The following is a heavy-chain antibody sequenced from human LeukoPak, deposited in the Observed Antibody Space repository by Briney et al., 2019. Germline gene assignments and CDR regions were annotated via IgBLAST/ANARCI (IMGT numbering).Heavy chain of an antibody. CDR1: GYTFTSYD. CDR2: MNPNSGNT. J-gene: IGHJ3*02. CDR3: ARGFYYDSSGYPLDAFDI. Sequence: ASVKVSCKASGYTFTSYDIKWVRQATGQGLEWMGWMNPNSGNTGYAQKFQGRVTMTRNTSISTAYMELSSLRSEDTAVYYCARGFYYDSSGYPLDAFDIWGQGTMVTVSS. D-gene: IGHD3-22*01. V-gene: IGHV1-8*01.